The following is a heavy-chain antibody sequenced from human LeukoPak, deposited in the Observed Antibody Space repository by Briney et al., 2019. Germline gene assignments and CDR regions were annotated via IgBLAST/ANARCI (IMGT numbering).Heavy chain of an antibody. D-gene: IGHD5-24*01. Sequence: GRSLRLSCTASGFTFGDYAMSWVRQAPGKGLEWVGLIRSKTYGGTTEHAESVKGRFTISRDDSKSIACLQMNSLKTEDTAVYYCARSRDGYNYHAFDIWGQGTMVTVSS. CDR3: ARSRDGYNYHAFDI. CDR1: GFTFGDYA. J-gene: IGHJ3*02. CDR2: IRSKTYGGTT. V-gene: IGHV3-49*04.